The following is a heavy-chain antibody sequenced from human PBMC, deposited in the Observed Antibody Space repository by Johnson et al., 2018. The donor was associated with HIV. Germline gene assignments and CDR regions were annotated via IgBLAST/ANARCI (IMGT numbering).Heavy chain of an antibody. V-gene: IGHV3-30*04. D-gene: IGHD2-2*01. J-gene: IGHJ3*02. Sequence: VQVLESGGGVVQPGRSLRLSCAASEFTFSSYAIHWVRQAPGEGLEWVADISYDGTNKYYADSVKGRFTISRDSSKNTLYLQMNSLRAEDTDVYYCARWVGDIVVVPAAADAFDIWGQGTMVTVSS. CDR1: EFTFSSYA. CDR3: ARWVGDIVVVPAAADAFDI. CDR2: ISYDGTNK.